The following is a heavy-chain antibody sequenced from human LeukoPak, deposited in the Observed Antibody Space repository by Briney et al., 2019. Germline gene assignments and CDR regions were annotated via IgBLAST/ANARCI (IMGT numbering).Heavy chain of an antibody. D-gene: IGHD6-6*01. V-gene: IGHV3-73*01. CDR3: TRGEYSSSS. Sequence: GGSLRLSCAASGLTFSGSAMHWVRQASGKGLEWVGRIRSKANSCATAYAASVKGRLTISRDDSKNTAYLQMNSLKTEDTAVYYCTRGEYSSSSWGQGTLVTVSS. J-gene: IGHJ5*02. CDR2: IRSKANSCAT. CDR1: GLTFSGSA.